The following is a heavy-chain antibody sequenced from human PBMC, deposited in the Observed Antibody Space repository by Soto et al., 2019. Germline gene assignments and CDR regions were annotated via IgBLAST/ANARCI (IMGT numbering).Heavy chain of an antibody. CDR3: AKDIRSIWTKNWFDP. Sequence: GSLRLSCAASGDTFSSNAMSWIRQAPGKGLEWVSAISAGGGTTSYSDSVKGRFTISRDNSKNTLYLRMNTLKAEDTAVYYCAKDIRSIWTKNWFDPWGQGTLVTVSS. CDR1: GDTFSSNA. D-gene: IGHD6-6*01. CDR2: ISAGGGTT. J-gene: IGHJ5*02. V-gene: IGHV3-23*01.